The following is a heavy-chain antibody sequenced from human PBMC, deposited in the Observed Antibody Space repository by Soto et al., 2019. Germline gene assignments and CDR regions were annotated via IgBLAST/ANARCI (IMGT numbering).Heavy chain of an antibody. Sequence: LETLSLTCTVSGGSISSYYWSWIRQPPGKGLEWIGYIYYSGSTNYNPSLKSRVTISVDTSKNQFSLKLSSVTAADTAVYYCASVGYYYGMDVWGQGTTVTVS. V-gene: IGHV4-59*01. J-gene: IGHJ6*02. D-gene: IGHD3-10*01. CDR1: GGSISSYY. CDR2: IYYSGST. CDR3: ASVGYYYGMDV.